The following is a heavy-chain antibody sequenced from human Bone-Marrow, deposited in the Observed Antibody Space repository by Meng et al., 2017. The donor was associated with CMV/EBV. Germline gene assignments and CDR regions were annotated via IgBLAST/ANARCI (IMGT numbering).Heavy chain of an antibody. Sequence: SETLSLTRTVSGGSISSGDYYWSWIRQPPGKGLEWIGYIYYSGSTYYNPSLKSRVTISVDTSKNQFSLKLSSVTAADTAVYYCARASDGGWFDPWGQGTLVTVSS. CDR1: GGSISSGDYY. J-gene: IGHJ5*02. D-gene: IGHD3-10*01. CDR3: ARASDGGWFDP. CDR2: IYYSGST. V-gene: IGHV4-30-4*08.